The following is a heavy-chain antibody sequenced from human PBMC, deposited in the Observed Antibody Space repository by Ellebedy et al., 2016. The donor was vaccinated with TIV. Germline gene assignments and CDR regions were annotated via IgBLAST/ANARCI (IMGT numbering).Heavy chain of an antibody. V-gene: IGHV3-11*01. CDR2: ISNSGCTI. J-gene: IGHJ5*02. Sequence: GGSLRLSCAASGFTFSDYYMIWIRQAPGKGLEWVSYISNSGCTIYYADSVKGRFTISRDNAKNSLSLLMNSLRAEDTAVYYCARDARFIDQQHNWFDPWGQGTLVTVSS. CDR1: GFTFSDYY. CDR3: ARDARFIDQQHNWFDP. D-gene: IGHD2-2*01.